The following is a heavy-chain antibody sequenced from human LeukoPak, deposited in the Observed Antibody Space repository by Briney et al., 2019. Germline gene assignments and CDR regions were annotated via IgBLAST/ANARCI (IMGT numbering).Heavy chain of an antibody. J-gene: IGHJ4*02. CDR2: ISYGGSNK. CDR1: GFTFSTYG. CDR3: AKSGTRSSWSPRVKTYLDY. D-gene: IGHD6-13*01. V-gene: IGHV3-30*18. Sequence: PGGSLRLSCAASGFTFSTYGMHWVRQAPGKGLEWVAVISYGGSNKYYADSVKGRFTISRDNSKNTLYLQMNSLRAEDTAVYYCAKSGTRSSWSPRVKTYLDYWGQGTLVTVSS.